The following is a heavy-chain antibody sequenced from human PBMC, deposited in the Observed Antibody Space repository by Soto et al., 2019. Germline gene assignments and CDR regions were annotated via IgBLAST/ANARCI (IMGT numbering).Heavy chain of an antibody. CDR1: GGSISSDDYY. J-gene: IGHJ6*02. CDR2: IYYTGAT. CDR3: ARTTFSYGLDV. Sequence: PSETLSLTCTVSGGSISSDDYYWSWIRQPPGKGLEWIAYIYYTGATDYNPSLKSRVTVSVDTSKNRFSLNLSSVIAADTAVYYCARTTFSYGLDVWGQGTTVTVSS. V-gene: IGHV4-30-4*01. D-gene: IGHD4-17*01.